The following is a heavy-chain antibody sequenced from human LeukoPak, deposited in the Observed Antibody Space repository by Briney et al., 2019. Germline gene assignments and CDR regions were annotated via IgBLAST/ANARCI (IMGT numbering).Heavy chain of an antibody. D-gene: IGHD3-10*01. Sequence: PGGSLRLSCAASGFIFSSYALSWVRQAPGKGPEWVSTISGSGSTRHSADFVKGRFTIPRDNSKNTLYLQMNSLRAEDTAVYYCAKELSTVRDYWGQGTLVTVSS. V-gene: IGHV3-23*01. J-gene: IGHJ4*02. CDR1: GFIFSSYA. CDR3: AKELSTVRDY. CDR2: ISGSGSTR.